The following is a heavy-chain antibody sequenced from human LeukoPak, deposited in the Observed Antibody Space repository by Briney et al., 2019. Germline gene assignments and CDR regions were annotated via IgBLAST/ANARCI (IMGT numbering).Heavy chain of an antibody. CDR1: GFTFSSYS. D-gene: IGHD6-13*01. Sequence: GGSLRLSCAASGFTFSSYSMNWVRQAPGKGLEWVSVIYSGGSTYYADSVKGRFTISRDNSKNTLYLQMNSLRAEDTAVYYCAREHSSSWYIDYWGQGTLVTVSS. CDR3: AREHSSSWYIDY. CDR2: IYSGGST. V-gene: IGHV3-53*01. J-gene: IGHJ4*02.